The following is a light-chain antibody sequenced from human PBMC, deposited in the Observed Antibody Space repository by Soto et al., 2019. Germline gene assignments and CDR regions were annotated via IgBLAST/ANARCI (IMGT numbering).Light chain of an antibody. CDR3: QQYGSSPYT. V-gene: IGKV3-20*01. CDR2: GAS. CDR1: QSVRSSY. J-gene: IGKJ2*01. Sequence: EIVLTQSPGTLSLSPGERVTLSCRASQSVRSSYLAWYQQKPGQAPRLLIYGASSRATGIPDRFSGSGSGTDFTLTISRLEPEDFAVYCRQQYGSSPYTFGQGTKLEI.